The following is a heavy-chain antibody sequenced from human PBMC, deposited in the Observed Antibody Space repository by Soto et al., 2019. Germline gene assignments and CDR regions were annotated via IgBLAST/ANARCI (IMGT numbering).Heavy chain of an antibody. J-gene: IGHJ5*02. CDR1: GYSFTSYW. D-gene: IGHD1-7*01. CDR2: IYPGDSDT. V-gene: IGHV5-51*01. CDR3: ARRKTNWNYVYWFDP. Sequence: GESLKISCKGSGYSFTSYWIGWVRQMPGKGLEWMGIIYPGDSDTRYSPSFQGQVTISADKSISTAYLQWSSLKASDTAMYYCARRKTNWNYVYWFDPWGQGTLVTVS.